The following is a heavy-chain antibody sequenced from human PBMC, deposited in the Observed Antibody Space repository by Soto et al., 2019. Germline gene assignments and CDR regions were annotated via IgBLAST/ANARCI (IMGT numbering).Heavy chain of an antibody. CDR1: GFTFTSSA. D-gene: IGHD3-22*01. J-gene: IGHJ1*01. CDR3: AAMPYYYDSSGYPPAEFQH. V-gene: IGHV1-58*01. Sequence: SVKVSCKASGFTFTSSAVQWVRQARGQRLEWIGWIVVGSGNTNYAQKFQERVTITRDMSTSTAYMELSSLRSEDTAVYYCAAMPYYYDSSGYPPAEFQHWGQGTLVTVSS. CDR2: IVVGSGNT.